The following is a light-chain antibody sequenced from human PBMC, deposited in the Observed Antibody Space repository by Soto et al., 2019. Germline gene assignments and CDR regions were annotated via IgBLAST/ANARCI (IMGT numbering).Light chain of an antibody. CDR1: QSVSSF. V-gene: IGKV3-11*01. Sequence: EIVLTQSPATLSLSPGERATLSCRASQSVSSFLAWYHQKPGQAPRLLIYDASNRATGIPARFSGSGSGTAFTLTISSLEPEDFAVYYCPEYSNWARTFGPGAKVDIK. J-gene: IGKJ3*01. CDR2: DAS. CDR3: PEYSNWART.